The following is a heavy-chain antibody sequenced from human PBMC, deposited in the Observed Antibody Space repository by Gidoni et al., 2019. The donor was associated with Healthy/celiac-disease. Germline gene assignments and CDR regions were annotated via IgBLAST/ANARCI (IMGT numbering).Heavy chain of an antibody. V-gene: IGHV1-69-2*01. CDR3: ATRGDSSGWYYFDY. CDR2: VDPEDGET. CDR1: GYTFTDYY. Sequence: EVPLVQSGAEVKKTGATVKISCKGSGYTFTDYYRHWVQQAPGKGLEWMGLVDPEDGETIDAEKFQGRVTITADTSTDTAYMELSSLRSEDTAVYYWATRGDSSGWYYFDYWGQGTLVTVSS. J-gene: IGHJ4*02. D-gene: IGHD6-19*01.